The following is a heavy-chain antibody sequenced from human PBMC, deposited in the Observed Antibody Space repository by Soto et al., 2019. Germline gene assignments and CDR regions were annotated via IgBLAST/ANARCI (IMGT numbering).Heavy chain of an antibody. J-gene: IGHJ6*02. D-gene: IGHD2-15*01. CDR2: INHSGST. CDR3: ARARIEAYYYGMDV. V-gene: IGHV4-34*01. CDR1: GGSFSGYY. Sequence: QVQLQQWGAGLLKPSETLSLTCAVYGGSFSGYYWSWIRQPPGKGLEWIGEINHSGSTNYNPSLKSRVTISVDTSKNQFSLKLSSVTAADTAVYYCARARIEAYYYGMDVWGQGTTVTVSS.